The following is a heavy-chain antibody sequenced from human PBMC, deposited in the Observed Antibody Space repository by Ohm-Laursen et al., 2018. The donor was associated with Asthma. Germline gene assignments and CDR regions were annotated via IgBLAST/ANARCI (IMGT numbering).Heavy chain of an antibody. J-gene: IGHJ4*02. V-gene: IGHV3-23*01. CDR2: IDGSGGRT. D-gene: IGHD3-10*01. CDR3: AVSIYAYGEGAY. CDR1: GFTFNKHH. Sequence: SLRLSCSASGFTFNKHHMTWVRQAPGKGLEWVSAIDGSGGRTYCADSVKGQFTISRDNPRNTLYLQMNSLRAEDTAFYYCAVSIYAYGEGAYWGQGTLVTVSS.